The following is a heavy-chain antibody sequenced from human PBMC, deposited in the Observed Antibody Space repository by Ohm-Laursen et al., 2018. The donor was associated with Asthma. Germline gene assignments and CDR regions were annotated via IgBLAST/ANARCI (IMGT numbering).Heavy chain of an antibody. CDR3: ARAKRVVATTLTYFDF. J-gene: IGHJ4*02. D-gene: IGHD2-15*01. Sequence: SWVRQMPGKGLEWMGYIYYSGSTSYKPSLKSRVIISGDTSKNQFSLKLSSVTAADTAVYYCARAKRVVATTLTYFDFWGQGTLVTVSS. V-gene: IGHV4-31*02. CDR2: IYYSGST.